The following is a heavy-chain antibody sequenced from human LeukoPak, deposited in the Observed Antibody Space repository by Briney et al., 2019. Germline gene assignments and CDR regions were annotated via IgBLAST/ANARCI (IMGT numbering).Heavy chain of an antibody. CDR1: GYSISSGHY. CDR2: IYHSGST. CDR3: ARSKIAVAAPFDY. Sequence: SETLSLTCAVSGYSISSGHYWGWIRQPPGKGLEWIGSIYHSGSTYYNPSLKSRVTISVDTSKNQFSLKLSSVTAADTAVYYCARSKIAVAAPFDYWGQGTLVTVSS. V-gene: IGHV4-38-2*01. J-gene: IGHJ4*02. D-gene: IGHD6-19*01.